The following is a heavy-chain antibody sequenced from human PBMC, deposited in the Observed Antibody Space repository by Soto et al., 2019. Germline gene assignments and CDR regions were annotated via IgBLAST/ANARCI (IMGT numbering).Heavy chain of an antibody. D-gene: IGHD3-3*01. CDR3: ARARSNFWSGYYPEYYFDY. J-gene: IGHJ4*02. V-gene: IGHV1-69*06. CDR2: FIPIFGTA. CDR1: GGTFSSYA. Sequence: QVQLVQSGAEVKKPGSSVKVSCKASGGTFSSYAISWVRQAPGQGLEWMGGFIPIFGTANYAQKFQGRVTITADKSTSTAYMELSSLRSEDTAVYYCARARSNFWSGYYPEYYFDYWGQGTLVTVSS.